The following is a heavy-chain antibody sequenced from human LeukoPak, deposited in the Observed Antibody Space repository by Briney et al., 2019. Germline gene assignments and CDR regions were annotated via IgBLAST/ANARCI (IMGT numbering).Heavy chain of an antibody. CDR1: GGSFSGYY. J-gene: IGHJ4*02. V-gene: IGHV4-34*01. CDR2: INHSGST. D-gene: IGHD3-16*01. CDR3: ARVGEVTRDFDY. Sequence: SETLSLTCAVYGGSFSGYYWSWIRQPPGKGLEWIGEINHSGSTNYNPSLKSRVTISVDTSKNQFSLTLSSVTVADTAVYYCARVGEVTRDFDYWGQGTLVTVSS.